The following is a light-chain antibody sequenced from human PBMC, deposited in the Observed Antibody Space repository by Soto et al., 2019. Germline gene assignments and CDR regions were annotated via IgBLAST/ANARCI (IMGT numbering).Light chain of an antibody. V-gene: IGKV1-5*03. Sequence: DIQMTQSPSTLSASVGDRVTITCRASQSISSWLTWYQQKAGQAPKLLLYKASIVASGVPSRFSGSGSGTEFTLPSSSLQPDDSATYNCKQYSCFATFGQGTRVEVK. CDR2: KAS. CDR3: KQYSCFAT. CDR1: QSISSW. J-gene: IGKJ1*01.